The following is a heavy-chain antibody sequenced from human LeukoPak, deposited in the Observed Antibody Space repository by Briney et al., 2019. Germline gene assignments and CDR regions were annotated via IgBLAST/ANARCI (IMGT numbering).Heavy chain of an antibody. CDR1: GGSFSGYY. Sequence: SETLSLTCAVYGGSFSGYYWSWIRQPPGKGLEWIGEINHSGSTNYNPSLKSRVTMSVDTSKNQFSLKLSSVTAADTAVYYCAREPNDWYFDLWGRGTLVTVSS. CDR3: AREPNDWYFDL. CDR2: INHSGST. J-gene: IGHJ2*01. V-gene: IGHV4-34*01.